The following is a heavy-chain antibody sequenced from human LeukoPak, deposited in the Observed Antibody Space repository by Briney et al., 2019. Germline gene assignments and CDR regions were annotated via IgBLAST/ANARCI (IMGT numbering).Heavy chain of an antibody. J-gene: IGHJ4*02. CDR1: GYTFTSHG. D-gene: IGHD4-11*01. CDR3: ARDWPTVIADY. V-gene: IGHV1-18*01. CDR2: ISANNGDT. Sequence: ASVKVSCKTSGYTFTSHGISWVRQAPGQGLEWMGWISANNGDTDYAQRMQGRLTMTTDTSTSTAYMELRSLSSDDTAIYYCARDWPTVIADYWGQGTLVTVSS.